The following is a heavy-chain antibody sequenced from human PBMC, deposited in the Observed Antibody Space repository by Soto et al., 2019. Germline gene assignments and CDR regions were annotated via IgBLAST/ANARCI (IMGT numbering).Heavy chain of an antibody. CDR2: IIPIFGTA. V-gene: IGHV1-69*06. Sequence: QVQLVQSGAEVKKPGSSVKVSCKASGGTFSSYAISWVRQAPGQGLEWMGGIIPIFGTANYAQKFQGRVKITADKSTSTAYMELSSLRSEDTAVYYCARDVGYCSGGSCYFFDYWGQGTLVTVSS. D-gene: IGHD2-15*01. CDR1: GGTFSSYA. CDR3: ARDVGYCSGGSCYFFDY. J-gene: IGHJ4*02.